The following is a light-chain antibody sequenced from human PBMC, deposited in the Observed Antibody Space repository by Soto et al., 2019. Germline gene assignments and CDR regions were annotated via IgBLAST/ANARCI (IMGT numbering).Light chain of an antibody. V-gene: IGLV2-11*01. CDR1: SSDIGGYNY. Sequence: QSALTQPRSVSGSPGQSVTISCTGTSSDIGGYNYVSWYQQHPGKAPKLMIYDVSKRPSGVPDRFSGSKSGNTASLTVSGLRPEDEADYFCSSFAGSYSPYVFGTGTKLTVL. J-gene: IGLJ1*01. CDR2: DVS. CDR3: SSFAGSYSPYV.